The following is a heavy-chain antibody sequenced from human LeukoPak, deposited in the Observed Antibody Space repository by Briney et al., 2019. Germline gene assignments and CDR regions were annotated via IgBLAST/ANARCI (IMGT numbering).Heavy chain of an antibody. D-gene: IGHD2-2*01. CDR3: ARMGGYARGARYYYYGMDV. J-gene: IGHJ6*02. CDR2: FDWDDDK. Sequence: SGPTLGIPSQTPTLTFSFSGISLSPRAMGVGWIRQPPVKALGWLARFDWDDDKYYSTSLKTRLTICKDPSKHQVVLTMTNTDPVDTATYYCARMGGYARGARYYYYGMDVWGQGTTVTVSS. V-gene: IGHV2-70*11. CDR1: GISLSPRAMG.